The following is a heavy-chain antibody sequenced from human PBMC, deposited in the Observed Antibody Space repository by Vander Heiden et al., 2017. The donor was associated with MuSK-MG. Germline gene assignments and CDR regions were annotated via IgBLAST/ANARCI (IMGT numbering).Heavy chain of an antibody. J-gene: IGHJ4*02. CDR1: GFTFSGSA. Sequence: EVQLVESGGGLVQPGGSLTLSCAASGFTFSGSALHWVRQASGKGLEWVGRIRSKANSYATAYAASVKGRFTTSRDDSKNTAYLQMNSLKTEDTAVYYCTSPPYYFGGQGTLVTVSS. CDR3: TSPPYYF. CDR2: IRSKANSYAT. D-gene: IGHD3-10*01. V-gene: IGHV3-73*01.